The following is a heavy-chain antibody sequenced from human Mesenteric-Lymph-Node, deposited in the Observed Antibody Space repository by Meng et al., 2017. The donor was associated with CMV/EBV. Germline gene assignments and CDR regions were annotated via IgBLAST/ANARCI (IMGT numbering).Heavy chain of an antibody. D-gene: IGHD6-19*01. J-gene: IGHJ3*02. V-gene: IGHV1-69*05. CDR1: GGTFSIYA. CDR3: ATTAMQWLTLRHGFDI. CDR2: IIPIFGTP. Sequence: SVKVSCKASGGTFSIYAITWVRQAPGQGLEWMGGIIPIFGTPTYAQKFQGRVTITTDTSTAYMELRSLRSEDTAVYYCATTAMQWLTLRHGFDIWGQGTMVTVSS.